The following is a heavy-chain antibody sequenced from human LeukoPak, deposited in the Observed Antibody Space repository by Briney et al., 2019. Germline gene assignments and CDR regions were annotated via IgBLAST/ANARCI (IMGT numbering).Heavy chain of an antibody. CDR2: IWYDRSNK. CDR3: ARVLVVSGWTNIDY. D-gene: IGHD6-19*01. Sequence: PGGSLRLSCAASGFTFSSYGMHWVRQAPGKALEWVSFIWYDRSNKYYADSVKGRFTISRDNSKNTLYLQMNSLRAEDTAVYYCARVLVVSGWTNIDYWGQGTLVTVSS. V-gene: IGHV3-33*01. J-gene: IGHJ4*02. CDR1: GFTFSSYG.